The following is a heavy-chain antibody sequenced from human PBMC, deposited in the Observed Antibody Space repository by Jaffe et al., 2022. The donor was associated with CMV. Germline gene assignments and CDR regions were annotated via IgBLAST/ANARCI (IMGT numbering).Heavy chain of an antibody. CDR3: AREGSRRSGGDY. CDR1: GFTFSSYG. Sequence: QVQLVESGGGVVQPGRSLRLSCAASGFTFSSYGMHWVRQAPGKGLEWVAVIWYDGSNKYYADSVKGRFTISRDNSKNTLYLQMNSLRAEDTAVYYCAREGSRRSGGDYWGQGTLVTVSS. V-gene: IGHV3-33*01. CDR2: IWYDGSNK. D-gene: IGHD3-3*01. J-gene: IGHJ4*02.